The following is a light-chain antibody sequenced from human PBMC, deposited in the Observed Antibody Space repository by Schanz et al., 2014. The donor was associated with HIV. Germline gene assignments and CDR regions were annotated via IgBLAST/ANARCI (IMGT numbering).Light chain of an antibody. V-gene: IGKV1-5*01. CDR3: LQHNNYPPLT. CDR2: DAS. J-gene: IGKJ4*01. CDR1: QSVSPW. Sequence: DIQMTQSPSTLSASVGDRVTITCRASQSVSPWLAWYQQKPGKAPKRLIYDASSLQSGVPSRFSGSGSGTEFTLTISSLQPEDFATYYCLQHNNYPPLTFGGGTKVEIK.